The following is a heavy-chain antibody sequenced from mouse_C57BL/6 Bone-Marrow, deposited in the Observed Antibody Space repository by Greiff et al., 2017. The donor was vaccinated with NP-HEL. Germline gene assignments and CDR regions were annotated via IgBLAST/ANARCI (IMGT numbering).Heavy chain of an antibody. J-gene: IGHJ2*01. Sequence: DVQLVESGGGLVKPGGSLTLSCAASGFTFSSYAMSWVRQTPEKRLEWVATISDGGSYTYYPDNVKGRFTISRDNAKNNLYLQMSHLKSEDTAMYYCARGYYGSSSYFDYWGQGTTLTVSS. CDR2: ISDGGSYT. CDR3: ARGYYGSSSYFDY. D-gene: IGHD1-1*01. CDR1: GFTFSSYA. V-gene: IGHV5-4*01.